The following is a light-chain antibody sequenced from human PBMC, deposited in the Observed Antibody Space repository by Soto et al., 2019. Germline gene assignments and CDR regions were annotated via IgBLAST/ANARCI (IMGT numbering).Light chain of an antibody. CDR2: DAS. V-gene: IGKV1-5*01. CDR1: QSISTW. CDR3: QQYKSYST. J-gene: IGKJ1*01. Sequence: DIQMTQSPSTLSASVGDRVTITCRASQSISTWLAWYQQKPGKAPKLLIYDASSLESGVPSRFSGSVSGTEFTLTISSLQPDDFATYYCQQYKSYSTFGQGTKVDI.